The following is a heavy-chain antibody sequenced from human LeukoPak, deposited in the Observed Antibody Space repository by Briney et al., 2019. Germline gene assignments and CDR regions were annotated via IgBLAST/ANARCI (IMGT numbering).Heavy chain of an antibody. CDR3: ARAGRKASLKDYYYGMDV. Sequence: GGSLRLSCAASGFTFSSYWMHWVRQAPGKGLVWVSRINSDGSSTSYADSVKGRFAISRDNAKNTLYLQMNSLRAEDTAVYYCARAGRKASLKDYYYGMDVWGQGTTVTVSS. CDR2: INSDGSST. CDR1: GFTFSSYW. J-gene: IGHJ6*02. V-gene: IGHV3-74*01. D-gene: IGHD1-14*01.